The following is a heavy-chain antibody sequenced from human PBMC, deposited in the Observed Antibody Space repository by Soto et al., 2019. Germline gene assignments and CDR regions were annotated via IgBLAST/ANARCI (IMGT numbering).Heavy chain of an antibody. J-gene: IGHJ6*02. V-gene: IGHV3-23*01. CDR3: AKAFYYYDSSGEYGMDV. CDR1: GFTFSSYA. Sequence: PGGSLRLSCAASGFTFSSYAMSLVRQAPGKGLEWVPSISGSGGSTYDADFVKGRFTISRDNSKNTLYLQMNSLRAEDTAVYYCAKAFYYYDSSGEYGMDVRGQGTTVTVSS. D-gene: IGHD3-22*01. CDR2: ISGSGGST.